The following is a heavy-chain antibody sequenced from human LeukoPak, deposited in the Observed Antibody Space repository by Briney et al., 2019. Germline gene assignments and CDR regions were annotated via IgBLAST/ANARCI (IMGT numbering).Heavy chain of an antibody. CDR1: GFTFSSHW. Sequence: PGGPLRLSCAASGFTFSSHWMSWVRQAPGKGLEWVANIKEDGSEKYYVDSVKGRFTISRDNAKNSLYLEMSSLRGEDTAMYYCARGPKWGQGTLVTVSS. V-gene: IGHV3-7*04. CDR2: IKEDGSEK. CDR3: ARGPK. J-gene: IGHJ4*02.